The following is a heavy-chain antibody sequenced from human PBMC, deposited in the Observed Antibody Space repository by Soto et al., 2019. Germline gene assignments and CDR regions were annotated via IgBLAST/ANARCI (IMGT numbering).Heavy chain of an antibody. D-gene: IGHD3-22*01. CDR2: IHHTGST. V-gene: IGHV4-59*01. CDR1: GGSISSYY. CDR3: ARIPDYYDSSGSSHFDY. Sequence: LSLTCTVSGGSISSYYWSWIRQPPGKGLEWIGEIHHTGSTNYNPSLKSRVTISVDRSKNQFSLKLSSVTAADTAVYYCARIPDYYDSSGSSHFDYWGQGTLVTVSS. J-gene: IGHJ4*02.